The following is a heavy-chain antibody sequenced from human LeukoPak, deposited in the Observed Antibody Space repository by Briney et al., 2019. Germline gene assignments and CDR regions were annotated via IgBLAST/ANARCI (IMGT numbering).Heavy chain of an antibody. D-gene: IGHD3-22*01. CDR3: ARDKSGRGYYDSSGYYYGY. Sequence: GGSLRLSCAASGFSFSSYGMRWVRQAPGKGLEWVAVICYDGSNKYYADSVKGRFTISRDNSKNTLYLQMNSQRAEDTAVYYCARDKSGRGYYDSSGYYYGYWGQGTLVTVSS. V-gene: IGHV3-33*01. J-gene: IGHJ4*02. CDR1: GFSFSSYG. CDR2: ICYDGSNK.